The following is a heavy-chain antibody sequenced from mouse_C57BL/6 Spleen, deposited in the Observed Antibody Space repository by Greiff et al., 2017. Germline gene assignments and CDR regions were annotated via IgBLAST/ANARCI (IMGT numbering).Heavy chain of an antibody. CDR1: GYTFTSYW. CDR2: IYPGNSDT. CDR3: TRKPLTGTGPGYYFDY. Sequence: VQLQQSGTVLARPGASVKMSCKTSGYTFTSYWMHWVKQRPGQGLEWIGAIYPGNSDTSYNQKFKGKAKLTAVTSASTAYMELSSLTNEDSAVDYCTRKPLTGTGPGYYFDYWGQGTTLTVSS. J-gene: IGHJ2*01. D-gene: IGHD4-1*01. V-gene: IGHV1-5*01.